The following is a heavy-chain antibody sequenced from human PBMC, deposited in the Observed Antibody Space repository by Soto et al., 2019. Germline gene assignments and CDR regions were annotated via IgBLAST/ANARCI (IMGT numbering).Heavy chain of an antibody. J-gene: IGHJ4*02. CDR1: GFTFSSYA. Sequence: QVQLVESGGGVVQPGRSLRLCCAASGFTFSSYAMHWVRQAPGKGLEWVAVISYDGSNKYYADSVKGRFTISRDNSKNTLYLQMNSLRAEDTAVYYCARRPVAGTYLDYSGQGTLVTVSS. CDR2: ISYDGSNK. CDR3: ARRPVAGTYLDY. D-gene: IGHD6-19*01. V-gene: IGHV3-30-3*01.